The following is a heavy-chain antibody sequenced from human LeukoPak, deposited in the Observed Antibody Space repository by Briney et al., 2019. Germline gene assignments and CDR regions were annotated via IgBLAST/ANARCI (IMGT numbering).Heavy chain of an antibody. Sequence: SETLSLTCTVSGGSISSYYWSWIRQPAGKGLEWIGRIYTSGSTNYNPSLKSRVTISVDKSKNQFSLKLSSVTDADTAVYYCARTSAWNGAPSVWGQGTLVTVSS. V-gene: IGHV4-4*07. CDR1: GGSISSYY. CDR2: IYTSGST. J-gene: IGHJ4*02. CDR3: ARTSAWNGAPSV. D-gene: IGHD1-1*01.